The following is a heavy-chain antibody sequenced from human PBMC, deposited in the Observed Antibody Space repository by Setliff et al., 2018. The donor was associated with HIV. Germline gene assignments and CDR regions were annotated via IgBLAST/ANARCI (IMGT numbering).Heavy chain of an antibody. J-gene: IGHJ4*02. Sequence: PSETLSLTCTVSGGSISSYYWSWIRQPPGKGLEWIGTMYYSGSTYYNPSLKSRVTMSVDTSKNQFSLRLTSVTAADTAVYYCARGNPNDSWGQGTLVTVSS. D-gene: IGHD1-1*01. CDR2: MYYSGST. CDR1: GGSISSYY. V-gene: IGHV4-59*12. CDR3: ARGNPNDS.